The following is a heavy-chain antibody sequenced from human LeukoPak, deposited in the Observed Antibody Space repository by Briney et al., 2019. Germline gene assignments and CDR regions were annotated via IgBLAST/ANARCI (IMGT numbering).Heavy chain of an antibody. CDR1: GFTFDDYA. V-gene: IGHV3-9*01. J-gene: IGHJ4*02. D-gene: IGHD3-22*01. CDR3: AREGSYYDSSGGSFDY. CDR2: ISWNSGSI. Sequence: GGSLRLFCAASGFTFDDYAMHWVRQGPGKGLEWVSGISWNSGSIGYADSVKGRFTISRDNAKNSLYLQMNSLRAEDTAVYYCAREGSYYDSSGGSFDYWGQGTLVTVSS.